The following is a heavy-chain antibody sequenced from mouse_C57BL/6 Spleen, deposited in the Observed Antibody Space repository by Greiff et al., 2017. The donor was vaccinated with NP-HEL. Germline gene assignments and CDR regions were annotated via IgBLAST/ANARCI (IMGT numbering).Heavy chain of an antibody. Sequence: QVQLQQSGAELVRPGASVTLSCKASGYTFTDYEMHWVKQTPVHGLEWIGAIDPETGGTAYNQKFKGKAILTADKSSSTAYMELRSLTSEDSAVDYCTRDGDYAMDYWGQGTSVTVSS. CDR1: GYTFTDYE. V-gene: IGHV1-15*01. J-gene: IGHJ4*01. D-gene: IGHD2-3*01. CDR3: TRDGDYAMDY. CDR2: IDPETGGT.